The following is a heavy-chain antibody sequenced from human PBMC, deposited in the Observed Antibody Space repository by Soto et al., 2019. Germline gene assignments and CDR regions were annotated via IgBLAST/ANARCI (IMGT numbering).Heavy chain of an antibody. CDR2: ISGSGGST. D-gene: IGHD6-19*01. J-gene: IGHJ4*02. CDR1: GFTFSSYA. CDR3: AKDRGSGWLKPYYFDY. V-gene: IGHV3-23*01. Sequence: EVQLLESGGGLVQPGGSLRLSCAASGFTFSSYAMSWVRQAPGRGLEWVSAISGSGGSTYYADSVKGRFTISRDKSKNTLYLQMNSLRAEDTAVYYCAKDRGSGWLKPYYFDYWGQGTLVTVSS.